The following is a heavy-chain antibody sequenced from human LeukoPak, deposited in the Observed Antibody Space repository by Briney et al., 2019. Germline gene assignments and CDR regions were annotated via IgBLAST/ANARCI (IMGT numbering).Heavy chain of an antibody. CDR2: IKSKTDGGTT. CDR3: TTGGVVVVVAATLADY. V-gene: IGHV3-15*01. J-gene: IGHJ4*02. Sequence: GGSLRLSCATSGFTFSNAWMSWVRQAPGKGLEWVGRIKSKTDGGTTDYAAPVKGRFTISRDDSKNTLYLQMNSLKTEDTAVYYCTTGGVVVVVAATLADYWGRGTLVTVSS. CDR1: GFTFSNAW. D-gene: IGHD2-15*01.